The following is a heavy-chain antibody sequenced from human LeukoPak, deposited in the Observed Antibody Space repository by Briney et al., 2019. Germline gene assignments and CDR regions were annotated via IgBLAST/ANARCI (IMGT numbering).Heavy chain of an antibody. J-gene: IGHJ4*02. CDR3: ARDRYGDGFVHFDY. Sequence: ASVKVSCTASGYTFTSYAMHWVRQAPGQGLEWMGWITPSGGTNYPQKFQGRVAITRDTSITTAYMDLSRLTSDDTAVYYCARDRYGDGFVHFDYWGQGALVTVSS. CDR1: GYTFTSYA. D-gene: IGHD5-24*01. CDR2: ITPSGGT. V-gene: IGHV1-2*02.